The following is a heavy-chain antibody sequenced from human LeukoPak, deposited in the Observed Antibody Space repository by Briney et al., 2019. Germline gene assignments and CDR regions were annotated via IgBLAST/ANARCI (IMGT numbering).Heavy chain of an antibody. CDR1: GFTVNSKY. Sequence: GGSLRLSCAASGFTVNSKYMSWVRQAPGKGLEWVSAISGSGGSTYYADSVKGRFTISRDNSKNTLYLQMNSLRAEDTAVYYCALWHSSSWCVGPFDYWGQGTLVTVSS. CDR2: ISGSGGST. D-gene: IGHD6-13*01. V-gene: IGHV3-23*01. CDR3: ALWHSSSWCVGPFDY. J-gene: IGHJ4*02.